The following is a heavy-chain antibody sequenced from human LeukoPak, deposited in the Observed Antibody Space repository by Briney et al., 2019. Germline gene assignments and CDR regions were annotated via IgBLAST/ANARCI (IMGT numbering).Heavy chain of an antibody. Sequence: GGSLRLSCAASGFTFNTYTMNWVRQAPGKGLEWVSSITSSSSYIYYTDSLKGRFTISRDNAKNSLYLQMNSLRAEDTAVYYCARDRGTMDYWGQGTLVTVSS. CDR1: GFTFNTYT. CDR2: ITSSSSYI. J-gene: IGHJ4*02. D-gene: IGHD3-10*01. CDR3: ARDRGTMDY. V-gene: IGHV3-21*01.